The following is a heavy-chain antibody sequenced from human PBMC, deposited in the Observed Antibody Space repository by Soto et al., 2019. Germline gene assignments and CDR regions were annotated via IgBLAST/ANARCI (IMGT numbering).Heavy chain of an antibody. CDR2: IYPGDSDT. J-gene: IGHJ6*02. CDR1: GYSFTSYW. Sequence: PGESLKISCKGSGYSFTSYWIGWVRQMPGKGLEWMGIIYPGDSDTRYSPSFQGQVTISADKSISTAYLQWSSLKASDTAMYYCASYSSSSLFSYYYGMDVWGQGTTVTVSS. V-gene: IGHV5-51*01. D-gene: IGHD6-6*01. CDR3: ASYSSSSLFSYYYGMDV.